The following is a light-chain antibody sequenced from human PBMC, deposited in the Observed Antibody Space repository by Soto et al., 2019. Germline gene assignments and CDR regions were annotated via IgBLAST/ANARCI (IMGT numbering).Light chain of an antibody. CDR3: QHYNSYSEA. CDR2: DAS. V-gene: IGKV1-5*01. CDR1: QRISTW. J-gene: IGKJ1*01. Sequence: DIQMTKSPSTLSAFVGDRVTITCRASQRISTWLAWYKQKPGKAPTLLIYDASSLESGVPSRFSGSGSETEFTLTISSLLPDDFATYYCQHYNSYSEAFGQGTKVDIK.